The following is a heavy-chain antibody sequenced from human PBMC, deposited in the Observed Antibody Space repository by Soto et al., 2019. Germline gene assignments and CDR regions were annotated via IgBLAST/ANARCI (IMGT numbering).Heavy chain of an antibody. V-gene: IGHV4-34*01. CDR3: ARGHSLKVQILKYYYYYGMDV. CDR1: GGAFSGYY. CDR2: INHSGST. J-gene: IGHJ6*02. Sequence: SETLSLPRAVYGGAFSGYYWSWIRQPPGKGVEWFGEINHSGSTNYNPSLKSRVTISVDTSKNQFSLKLSSVTAADTAVYYCARGHSLKVQILKYYYYYGMDVWGQGTTVTVSS.